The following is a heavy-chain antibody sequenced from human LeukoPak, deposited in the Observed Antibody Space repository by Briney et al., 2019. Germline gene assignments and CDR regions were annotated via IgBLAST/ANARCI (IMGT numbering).Heavy chain of an antibody. J-gene: IGHJ6*03. CDR3: ARVATSPWPGAARPSIYYYMDV. V-gene: IGHV1-46*01. CDR1: GYTFTGYY. Sequence: ASVKVSCKASGYTFTGYYMHWVRQAPGQGLEWMGIINPSGGSTSYAQKFQGRVTMTRDTSTSTVYMELSSLRSEDTAVYYCARVATSPWPGAARPSIYYYMDVWGKGTTVTVSS. D-gene: IGHD6-6*01. CDR2: INPSGGST.